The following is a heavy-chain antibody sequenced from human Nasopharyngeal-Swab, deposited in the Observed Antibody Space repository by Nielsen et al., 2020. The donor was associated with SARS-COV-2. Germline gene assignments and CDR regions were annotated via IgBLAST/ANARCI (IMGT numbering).Heavy chain of an antibody. CDR2: ISGGSDST. CDR3: AKDRDSGDDSEEYYHYYGMDV. D-gene: IGHD5-12*01. J-gene: IGHJ6*02. Sequence: GESLKISCAASGFTFSNFAMSWVRQAPGKGLEWVSVISGGSDSTYYTDSVRGRFTISRDNSKNTLNLQMNNLRAEDTAIYYCAKDRDSGDDSEEYYHYYGMDVWGQGAPVTVFS. CDR1: GFTFSNFA. V-gene: IGHV3-23*01.